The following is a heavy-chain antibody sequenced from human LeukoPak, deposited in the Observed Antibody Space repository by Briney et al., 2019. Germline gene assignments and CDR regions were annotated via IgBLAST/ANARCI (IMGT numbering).Heavy chain of an antibody. V-gene: IGHV3-7*01. CDR3: LRDTGFLYSIPGS. CDR1: GFTFSNYW. Sequence: GGSLRLSCAASGFTFSNYWMVWVRQAPGKGPEWVANINQDGSQKQYVDSVKGRFTISRDNAKNSVFLQMNTVRVENTAVYYCLRDTGFLYSIPGSWGPGTLVTVSS. D-gene: IGHD7-27*01. CDR2: INQDGSQK. J-gene: IGHJ5*02.